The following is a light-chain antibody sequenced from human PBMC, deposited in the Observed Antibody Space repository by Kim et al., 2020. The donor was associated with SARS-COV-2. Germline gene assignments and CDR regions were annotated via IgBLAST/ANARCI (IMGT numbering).Light chain of an antibody. CDR2: QDS. Sequence: SVSPGQTASITCSGDKLGDKYACWYQQKPGQSPVLVIYQDSKRSSGIPERFSGSNSGNTSTLTISGTQAMDEADYYCQAWDSRYVVFGGGTQLTVL. J-gene: IGLJ2*01. V-gene: IGLV3-1*01. CDR3: QAWDSRYVV. CDR1: KLGDKY.